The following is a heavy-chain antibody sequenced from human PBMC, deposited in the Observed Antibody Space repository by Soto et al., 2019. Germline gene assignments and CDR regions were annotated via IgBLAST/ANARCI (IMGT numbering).Heavy chain of an antibody. D-gene: IGHD3-10*01. V-gene: IGHV3-23*01. CDR3: AFRNVLLWFGASYFMDV. Sequence: GGSLRLSCAASGFTFSSYAMSWVRQAPGKGLEWVSAISGSGGSTYYADSVKGRFTISRDNSKNTLYLQMNRLRAEDTAVYFCAFRNVLLWFGASYFMDVWGKGTTVTVSS. CDR1: GFTFSSYA. CDR2: ISGSGGST. J-gene: IGHJ6*03.